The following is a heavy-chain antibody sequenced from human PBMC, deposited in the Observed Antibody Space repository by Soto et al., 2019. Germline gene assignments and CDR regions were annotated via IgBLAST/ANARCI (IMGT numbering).Heavy chain of an antibody. Sequence: WSLRLSCAASGFTFSSYCMHWVRQAPGKGLEWVAVIWYDGSNKYYADSVKGRFTISRDNSKNTLYLQMNSLRAEDTAVYYCARGVPITPGTFDYRGQGTLVTVSS. V-gene: IGHV3-33*01. D-gene: IGHD5-12*01. CDR2: IWYDGSNK. J-gene: IGHJ4*02. CDR1: GFTFSSYC. CDR3: ARGVPITPGTFDY.